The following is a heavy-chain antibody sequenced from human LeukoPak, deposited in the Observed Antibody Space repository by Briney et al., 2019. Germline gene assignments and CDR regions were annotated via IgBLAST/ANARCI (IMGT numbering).Heavy chain of an antibody. CDR1: GGSISSSDYY. CDR3: AREVVDFGVVVESFDY. Sequence: PSETLSLTCTVSGGSISSSDYYWGWVRQPPGKGLEWIGSINYSGKTYYSPSLQSRVTISADTSKNQFSLKLSSVTAADTAVYYCAREVVDFGVVVESFDYWGQGTLVTVSS. V-gene: IGHV4-39*07. J-gene: IGHJ4*02. CDR2: INYSGKT. D-gene: IGHD3-3*01.